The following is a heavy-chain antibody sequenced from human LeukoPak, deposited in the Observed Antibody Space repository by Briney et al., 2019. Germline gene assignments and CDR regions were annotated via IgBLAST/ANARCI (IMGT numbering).Heavy chain of an antibody. CDR1: GFTFSDYY. J-gene: IGHJ4*02. V-gene: IGHV3-66*01. CDR2: IYSGGST. Sequence: GGSLRLSCAASGFTFSDYYMSWIRQAPGKGLEWVSIIYSGGSTSYADSVKGRSTISRDNSKNTLYLQMNSLRTEGTAVYYCARGGSYFDISGYYFYWGQGTLVTVSS. D-gene: IGHD3-22*01. CDR3: ARGGSYFDISGYYFY.